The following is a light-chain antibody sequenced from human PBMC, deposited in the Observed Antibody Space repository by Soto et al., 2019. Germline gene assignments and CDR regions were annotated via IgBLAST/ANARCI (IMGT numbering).Light chain of an antibody. CDR3: AAWDDSLNGWV. J-gene: IGLJ3*02. CDR2: NNN. CDR1: TSNVGSNL. V-gene: IGLV1-44*01. Sequence: QSVLAQPPSASGTPGQRVTISCSGSTSNVGSNLASWYQQLPGSAPKLLMFNNNQRPSGVPDRISGSKSGTSASLAISGLRSEDEADYYCAAWDDSLNGWVFGGGTKLTVL.